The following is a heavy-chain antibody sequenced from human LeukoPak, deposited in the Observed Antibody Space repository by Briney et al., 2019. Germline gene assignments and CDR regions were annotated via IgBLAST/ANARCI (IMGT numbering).Heavy chain of an antibody. CDR2: IDHSGSTI. Sequence: GGSLRLSCAASGFSFSDYYMTWIRQAPGKGLEWVSYIDHSGSTIYYADSVKGRFTISRDNAKNSLYLQMNSLRAEDAAVYYCTGLFYFDYWGQGTLVTVSS. CDR1: GFSFSDYY. J-gene: IGHJ4*02. D-gene: IGHD1-14*01. V-gene: IGHV3-11*04. CDR3: TGLFYFDY.